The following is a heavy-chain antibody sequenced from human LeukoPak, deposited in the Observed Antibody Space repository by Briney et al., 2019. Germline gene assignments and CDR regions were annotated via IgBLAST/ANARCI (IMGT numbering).Heavy chain of an antibody. Sequence: PGGSLRLSCAASGFTFSRFWMSWVRQAPGKGPEWVANINQDGSEKFYVDSVKGRFTISRDNAKNSLHLQMNSLRAEDTAVYYCAARAIAARPYYLDYWGQGTLVTVSS. V-gene: IGHV3-7*01. CDR1: GFTFSRFW. D-gene: IGHD6-6*01. J-gene: IGHJ4*02. CDR2: INQDGSEK. CDR3: AARAIAARPYYLDY.